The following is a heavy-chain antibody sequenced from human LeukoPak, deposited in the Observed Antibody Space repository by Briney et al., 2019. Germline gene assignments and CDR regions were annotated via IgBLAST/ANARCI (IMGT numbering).Heavy chain of an antibody. CDR1: GYTFTSYG. J-gene: IGHJ4*02. V-gene: IGHV1-18*01. CDR3: ARSIAVAGTTDY. CDR2: ISAYNGNT. Sequence: ASVTVSYKASGYTFTSYGISWVRQAPGQGLEWMGWISAYNGNTNYAQKLQGRVTMTTDTSTSTAYMELRSLRSDDTAVYYCARSIAVAGTTDYWDQGTLVTVSS. D-gene: IGHD6-19*01.